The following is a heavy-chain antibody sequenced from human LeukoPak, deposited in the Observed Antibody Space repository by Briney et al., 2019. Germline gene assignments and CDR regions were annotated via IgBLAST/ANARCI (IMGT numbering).Heavy chain of an antibody. Sequence: GGSLRLSCAASGFPFSSYSMNWVRQAPGKGLEWVSYISSSSSTIYYADSVEGRFTISRDNAKNSLYLQMISLRVEDTALYYCARSSGGRSEDFDYWGQGTLVTVSS. CDR1: GFPFSSYS. CDR2: ISSSSSTI. D-gene: IGHD1-14*01. CDR3: ARSSGGRSEDFDY. V-gene: IGHV3-48*04. J-gene: IGHJ4*02.